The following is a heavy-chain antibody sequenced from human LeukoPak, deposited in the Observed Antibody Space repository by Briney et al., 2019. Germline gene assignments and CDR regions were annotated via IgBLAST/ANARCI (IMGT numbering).Heavy chain of an antibody. V-gene: IGHV4-34*01. CDR3: PRSRVWGSYRYHPRYYFDY. J-gene: IGHJ4*02. Sequence: SETLSLTCAVYGGSFSGYYWSWIRQPPGKGLEWLGEINHSGSTNYNPSLTCRVTLSVDTSTNHFSLTLSSVSASRTPVSYPPRSRVWGSYRYHPRYYFDYWGQGTLVTVSS. CDR2: INHSGST. D-gene: IGHD3-16*02. CDR1: GGSFSGYY.